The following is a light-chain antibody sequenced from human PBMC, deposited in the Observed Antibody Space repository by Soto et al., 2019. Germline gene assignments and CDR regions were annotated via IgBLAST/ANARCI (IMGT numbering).Light chain of an antibody. CDR2: DVS. CDR3: SSDTSSSTPYV. J-gene: IGLJ1*01. Sequence: QSALTQPASVSGSPGQSITISCTGTSSDVGGYNYVSWYQQHPGKAPKLMIFDVSDRPSGVSNRFSASMSGNTASLTISGLQAEDEADYYCSSDTSSSTPYVFGTGTKLTVL. CDR1: SSDVGGYNY. V-gene: IGLV2-14*01.